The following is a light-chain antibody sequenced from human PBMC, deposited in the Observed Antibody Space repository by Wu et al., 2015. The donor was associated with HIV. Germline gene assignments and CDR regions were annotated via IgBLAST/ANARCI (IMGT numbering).Light chain of an antibody. CDR1: QSVSSN. Sequence: EIVMTQSPATLSVSPGERATLSCRASQSVSSNLAWYQQKPGQAPRLLIYAASTRATGIPVRFSGSGSGTEFTLTISSLQSEDFAVYYCQQYNNWLRSFGQGTKLEIK. CDR2: AAS. J-gene: IGKJ2*03. CDR3: QQYNNWLRS. V-gene: IGKV3-15*01.